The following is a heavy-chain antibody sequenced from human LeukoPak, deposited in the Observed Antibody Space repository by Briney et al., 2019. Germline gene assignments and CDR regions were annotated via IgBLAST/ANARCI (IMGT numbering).Heavy chain of an antibody. CDR3: GRKAGDCGGGSCYSIDY. J-gene: IGHJ4*02. V-gene: IGHV1-69*05. Sequence: SVKVSCKAFGGSFSSEAISWVRQAPGQGLEWMGGIIPIFGTANYAQKFQGRVTITTDESTTTAYMEVGSLRSEDTAVYYCGRKAGDCGGGSCYSIDYWGQGTLVTVSS. CDR1: GGSFSSEA. CDR2: IIPIFGTA. D-gene: IGHD2-15*01.